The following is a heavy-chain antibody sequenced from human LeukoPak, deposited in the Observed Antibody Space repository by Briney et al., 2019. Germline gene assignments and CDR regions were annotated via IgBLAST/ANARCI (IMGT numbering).Heavy chain of an antibody. CDR2: ITPSGDT. Sequence: ASVKVSCKASGYTLSSYAMHWVRQAPGQGLEWMGWITPSGDTNYAQKFQGRVAITRDTSITTAYMDLSRLTSDDTAVYYCARDRYGDGFAHFDYWGQGALVTVSS. CDR1: GYTLSSYA. CDR3: ARDRYGDGFAHFDY. V-gene: IGHV1-2*02. D-gene: IGHD5-24*01. J-gene: IGHJ4*02.